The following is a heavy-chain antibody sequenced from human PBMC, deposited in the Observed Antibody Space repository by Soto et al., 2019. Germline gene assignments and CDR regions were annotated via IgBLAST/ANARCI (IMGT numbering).Heavy chain of an antibody. D-gene: IGHD6-19*01. CDR2: IYHSGST. V-gene: IGHV4-38-2*01. CDR1: GYSISSGYY. Sequence: SLTCAVSGYSISSGYYWGWIRQPPGKGLEWIGSIYHSGSTHYNPSLKSRVTTSVDTSKNQFSLKLSSVTAADTAVYYCARNSSGWTFDPWGQGTLVTVSS. J-gene: IGHJ5*02. CDR3: ARNSSGWTFDP.